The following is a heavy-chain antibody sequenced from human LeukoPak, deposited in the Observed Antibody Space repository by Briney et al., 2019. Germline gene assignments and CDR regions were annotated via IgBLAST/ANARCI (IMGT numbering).Heavy chain of an antibody. CDR1: GFTFGSYA. CDR2: ISGSGVRT. J-gene: IGHJ4*02. Sequence: GGSLRLSCAASGFTFGSYAMSWARQAPGEGLEWVSGISGSGVRTYYADSVKGRFTISRDNAKNSLYLQMNSLRAEDTALYYCARESLSSWYFDYWGQGTLVTVSS. D-gene: IGHD6-13*01. V-gene: IGHV3-23*01. CDR3: ARESLSSWYFDY.